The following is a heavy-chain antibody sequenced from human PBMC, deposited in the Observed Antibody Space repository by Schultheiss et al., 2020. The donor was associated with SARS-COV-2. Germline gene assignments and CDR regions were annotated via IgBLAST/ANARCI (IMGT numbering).Heavy chain of an antibody. V-gene: IGHV3-23*01. J-gene: IGHJ4*02. CDR3: AKDRGWLQQEPGDY. D-gene: IGHD5-24*01. Sequence: GGSLRLSCAASGFTFSSYAMSWVRQAPGKGLEWVSAISGSGGSTYYADSVKGWFTISRDNSKNTLYLQMNSLRAEDTAVYYCAKDRGWLQQEPGDYWGQGTLVTVAS. CDR1: GFTFSSYA. CDR2: ISGSGGST.